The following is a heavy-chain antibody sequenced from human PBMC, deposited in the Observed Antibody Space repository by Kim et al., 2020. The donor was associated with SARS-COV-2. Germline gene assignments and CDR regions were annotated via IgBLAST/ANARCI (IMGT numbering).Heavy chain of an antibody. D-gene: IGHD3-9*01. CDR1: GFTFSSYG. V-gene: IGHV3-33*06. CDR3: AKGDHYDILTGYYRA. CDR2: IWYDGSNK. Sequence: GGSLRLSCAASGFTFSSYGMHWVRQAPGKGLEWVAVIWYDGSNKYYADSVKGRFTISRDNSKNTLYLQMNSLRAEDTAVYYCAKGDHYDILTGYYRAWGQGTLVTVSS. J-gene: IGHJ5*02.